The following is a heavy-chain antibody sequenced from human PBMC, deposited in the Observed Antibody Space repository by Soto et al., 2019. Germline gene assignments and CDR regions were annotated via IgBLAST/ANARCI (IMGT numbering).Heavy chain of an antibody. CDR3: AADFDVVVVVAASPAAIDI. D-gene: IGHD2-15*01. V-gene: IGHV1-58*01. J-gene: IGHJ3*02. Sequence: SVKVSCKASGFTFTSSAVQWVRQARGQRLEWIGWIVVGSGNTNYAQKFQERVTITRDMSTSTAYMELSSLRSEDTAVYYCAADFDVVVVVAASPAAIDIWGQGTMVTVSS. CDR2: IVVGSGNT. CDR1: GFTFTSSA.